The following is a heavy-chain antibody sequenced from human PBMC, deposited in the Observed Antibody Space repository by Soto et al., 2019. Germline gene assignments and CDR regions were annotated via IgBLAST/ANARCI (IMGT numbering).Heavy chain of an antibody. V-gene: IGHV1-2*02. CDR3: ARGSGYYDFWSGYSGWFDP. D-gene: IGHD3-3*01. CDR2: INPNSGGT. J-gene: IGHJ5*02. CDR1: GYTFTGYY. Sequence: ASVKVSCKASGYTFTGYYMHWVRQAPGQGLEWMGWINPNSGGTNYAQKLQGRVTMTTDTSTSTAYMELRSLRSDDTAVYYCARGSGYYDFWSGYSGWFDPWGQGTLVTVSS.